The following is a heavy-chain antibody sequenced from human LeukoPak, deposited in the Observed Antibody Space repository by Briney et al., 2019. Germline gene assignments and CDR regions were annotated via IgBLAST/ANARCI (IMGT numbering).Heavy chain of an antibody. Sequence: ASVKVSCMASGYTFTSYYMHWVRQAPGQGLEWMGIINPSGGSTSYAQKFQGRVTMTRDTSTSTVYMELSSLRSEDTAVYYCARGYYDSWSGYYTDPRNSWFDPWGQGTLVTVSS. D-gene: IGHD3-3*01. J-gene: IGHJ5*02. CDR3: ARGYYDSWSGYYTDPRNSWFDP. CDR2: INPSGGST. V-gene: IGHV1-46*01. CDR1: GYTFTSYY.